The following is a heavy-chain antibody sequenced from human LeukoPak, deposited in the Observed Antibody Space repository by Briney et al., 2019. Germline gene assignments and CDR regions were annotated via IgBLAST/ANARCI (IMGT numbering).Heavy chain of an antibody. CDR1: GGSISSSSYY. V-gene: IGHV4-39*01. J-gene: IGHJ4*02. D-gene: IGHD1-26*01. CDR2: IYYSGST. CDR3: ARIVGASDY. Sequence: PSETLSLTCIVSGGSISSSSYYWGWIRQPPGRGLEWIGSIYYSGSTYYNPSLKSRVTISVDTSKNQFSLKLSSVTAADTAVYYCARIVGASDYWGQGTLVTVSS.